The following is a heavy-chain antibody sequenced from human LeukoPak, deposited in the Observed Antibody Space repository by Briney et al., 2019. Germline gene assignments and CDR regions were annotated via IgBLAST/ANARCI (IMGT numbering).Heavy chain of an antibody. D-gene: IGHD2-15*01. CDR3: ARDRYSGMDV. CDR1: VFTFRNHW. CDR2: IKQDGSEK. Sequence: SGGSLTLSCAASVFTFRNHWMSWVRQAPGKGLEGVANIKQDGSEKYSVDSVKGRFTISRDNAKNSLYLQMNSLRAEDTAVYYCARDRYSGMDVWGQGTTVTVSS. J-gene: IGHJ6*02. V-gene: IGHV3-7*04.